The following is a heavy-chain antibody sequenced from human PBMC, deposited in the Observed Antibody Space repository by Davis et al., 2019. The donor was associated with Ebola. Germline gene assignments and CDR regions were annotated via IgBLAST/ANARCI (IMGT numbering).Heavy chain of an antibody. Sequence: GESLKISCSASGFIFSTYVMSWVRLAPGKGLEWVSTYGTSADTYYADSVKGRFTISRDNSKNTLYLQMNSLRAEDTAVYYCARINSYGDFDYWGQGTLVTVSS. V-gene: IGHV3-23*01. CDR2: GTSADT. CDR1: GFIFSTYV. J-gene: IGHJ4*02. D-gene: IGHD5-18*01. CDR3: ARINSYGDFDY.